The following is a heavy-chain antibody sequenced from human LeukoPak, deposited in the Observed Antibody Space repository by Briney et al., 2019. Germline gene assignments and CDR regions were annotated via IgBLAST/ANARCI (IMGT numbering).Heavy chain of an antibody. V-gene: IGHV4-59*01. CDR2: IYYSGST. Sequence: SETLSLTCPVSGGSISSYYWSWIRQPPGKGLEWIGYIYYSGSTNYNPSLKSRVTISVDTSKNQFSLKLSSVTAADTAVYYCTRGYSYGQYYYYYMDVWGKGTTVTVSS. D-gene: IGHD5-18*01. CDR3: TRGYSYGQYYYYYMDV. CDR1: GGSISSYY. J-gene: IGHJ6*03.